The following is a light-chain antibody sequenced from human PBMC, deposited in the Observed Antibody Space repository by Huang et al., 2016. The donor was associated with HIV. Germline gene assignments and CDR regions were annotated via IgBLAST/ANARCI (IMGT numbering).Light chain of an antibody. CDR2: ATS. CDR3: QRYGSSPPYT. Sequence: EVVLTQSPDTLSLSPGERATLSCRASQSLCSSSLAWYQQKPGQAPRLRIYATSTRPTGIPDRFSGSGSGTDFSLTVTRLEPEDFAVYYCQRYGSSPPYTFGQGTKLEI. J-gene: IGKJ2*01. V-gene: IGKV3-20*01. CDR1: QSLCSSS.